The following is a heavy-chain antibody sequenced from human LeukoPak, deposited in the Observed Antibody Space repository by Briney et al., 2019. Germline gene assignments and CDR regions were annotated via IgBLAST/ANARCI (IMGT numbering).Heavy chain of an antibody. CDR1: GYTFTSYG. CDR2: ISAYNGNT. Sequence: ASVKVSCKASGYTFTSYGISWVRQAPGQGLEWMGWISAYNGNTNYAQKLQGRVTMTTDTSTSTAYMELRSLRSDDTAVYYCARGVIDPYYDFWSGYPTGFDPWGQGTLVTVSS. J-gene: IGHJ5*02. D-gene: IGHD3-3*01. CDR3: ARGVIDPYYDFWSGYPTGFDP. V-gene: IGHV1-18*01.